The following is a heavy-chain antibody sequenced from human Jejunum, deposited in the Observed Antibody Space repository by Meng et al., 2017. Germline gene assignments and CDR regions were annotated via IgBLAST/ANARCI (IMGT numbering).Heavy chain of an antibody. J-gene: IGHJ4*02. CDR2: IWHDGSHE. Sequence: HVRLAESGGGGVQPGDSLRLSWAASGFNFTNDGMHWVRQAPGKGLEWVAVIWHDGSHEYYADSVKGRFTISRDDSDKMVYLQMNSLREEDTAVYYCATMEWFQFPPYWGQGTLVTVSS. CDR1: GFNFTNDG. V-gene: IGHV3-33*01. CDR3: ATMEWFQFPPY. D-gene: IGHD3-3*01.